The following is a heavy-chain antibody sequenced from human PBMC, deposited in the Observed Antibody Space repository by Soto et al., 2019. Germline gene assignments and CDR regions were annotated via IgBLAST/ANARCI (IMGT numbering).Heavy chain of an antibody. CDR3: AREAPRWGYFDY. D-gene: IGHD1-26*01. J-gene: IGHJ4*02. CDR1: GFTFSSYG. V-gene: IGHV3-33*01. CDR2: IWYDGSNK. Sequence: PGGSLRLSCAASGFTFSSYGMHWVRQAPGKGLEWVAVIWYDGSNKYYADSVKGRFTISRDNSKNTLYLQMNSLRAEDTAVYYCAREAPRWGYFDYWGQGTLVTVSS.